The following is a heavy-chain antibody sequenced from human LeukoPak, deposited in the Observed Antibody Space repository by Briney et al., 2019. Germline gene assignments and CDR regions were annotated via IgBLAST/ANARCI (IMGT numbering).Heavy chain of an antibody. Sequence: ASVKVSCKASGYTFTSYDINWVRQATGQGLEGMGWMNPNSGNTGYAQNFQGRVTMTRNTSISTAYMELSSLRSEDTAVYYCAREPGKTAFDIWGQGTMVTVSS. CDR2: MNPNSGNT. CDR1: GYTFTSYD. V-gene: IGHV1-8*01. D-gene: IGHD4-23*01. CDR3: AREPGKTAFDI. J-gene: IGHJ3*02.